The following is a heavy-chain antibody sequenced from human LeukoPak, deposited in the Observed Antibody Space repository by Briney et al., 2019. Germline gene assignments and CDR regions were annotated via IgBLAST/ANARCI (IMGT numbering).Heavy chain of an antibody. CDR3: ARGGPYYYDSSDY. CDR2: MYYSGST. J-gene: IGHJ4*02. D-gene: IGHD3-22*01. V-gene: IGHV4-59*01. CDR1: GGSINSYY. Sequence: SETLSLTCTVSGGSINSYYWSWIRQPPGKGLKWIGYMYYSGSTKYNPSLKSRVTISVDTSKNQFSLNLSSVTAADTAVYYCARGGPYYYDSSDYWGQGTLVTVSS.